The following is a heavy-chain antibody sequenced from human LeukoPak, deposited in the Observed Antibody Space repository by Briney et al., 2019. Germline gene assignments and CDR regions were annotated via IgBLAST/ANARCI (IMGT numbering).Heavy chain of an antibody. J-gene: IGHJ4*02. CDR3: ARWLYRYDSSGILGY. D-gene: IGHD3-22*01. CDR1: GGTFSSYG. CDR2: IIPIFGTA. V-gene: IGHV1-69*13. Sequence: ASVKVSCKASGGTFSSYGISWVRQAPGQGLEWMGGIIPIFGTANYAQKFQGRVTITADESTSTAYMELRSPRSDDTAVYYCARWLYRYDSSGILGYWGQGTLVTVSS.